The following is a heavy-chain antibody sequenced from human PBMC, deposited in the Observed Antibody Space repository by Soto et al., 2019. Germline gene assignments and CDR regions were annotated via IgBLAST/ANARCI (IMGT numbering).Heavy chain of an antibody. Sequence: QVQLVQSGAEVKKPGASVKVSCKASGYTFTSYGISWVRQAPGQGLEWMGWISAYNGNTNYAQKLQGRVTMTTDTPTSTAYMELRSLRSDDTAVYYCARDDFHYGSGSYYPRPDWGQGTLVTVSS. J-gene: IGHJ4*02. CDR3: ARDDFHYGSGSYYPRPD. CDR1: GYTFTSYG. CDR2: ISAYNGNT. D-gene: IGHD3-10*01. V-gene: IGHV1-18*01.